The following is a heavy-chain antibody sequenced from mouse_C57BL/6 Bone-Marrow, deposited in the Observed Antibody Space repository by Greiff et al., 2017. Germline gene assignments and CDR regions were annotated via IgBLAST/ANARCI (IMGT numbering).Heavy chain of an antibody. Sequence: QVQLKEPGAELARPGASVKLSCKASGYTFPSYGLSWVKQRTGQGLEWIGEIYPRSGNPYYNEKFKGKATLTADKSSSTAYMELRSLTSEDSAVYFCARRPYYGGDYWGQGTSVTVSS. V-gene: IGHV1-81*01. D-gene: IGHD2-10*01. CDR1: GYTFPSYG. CDR2: IYPRSGNP. CDR3: ARRPYYGGDY. J-gene: IGHJ4*01.